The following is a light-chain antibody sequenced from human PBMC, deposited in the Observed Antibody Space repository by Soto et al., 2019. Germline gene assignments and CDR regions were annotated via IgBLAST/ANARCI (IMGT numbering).Light chain of an antibody. CDR1: NSDVGGYDY. J-gene: IGLJ2*01. CDR3: SSYTVSSTLV. CDR2: DVS. Sequence: QSALTQPASVSGSPGQSITISCTGTNSDVGGYDYVSWYQQHPGKAPKLMIYDVSDRPSGISNRFSGSKSGNTASLTISGLQADDEADYYCSSYTVSSTLVFGGGTKVTVL. V-gene: IGLV2-14*01.